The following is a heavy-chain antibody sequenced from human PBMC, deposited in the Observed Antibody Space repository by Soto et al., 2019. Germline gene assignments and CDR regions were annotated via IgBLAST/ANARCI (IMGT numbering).Heavy chain of an antibody. V-gene: IGHV1-24*01. D-gene: IGHD3-9*01. CDR1: GYTLTELS. CDR3: ATVAPHLTVAYYDILTGYYSGGSFDY. J-gene: IGHJ4*02. Sequence: ASVKVSCKVSGYTLTELSMHWVRQAPGKGLEWMGGFDPEDGETIYAQKFQGRVTMTEDTSTDTAYMELSSLRSEDTAVYYCATVAPHLTVAYYDILTGYYSGGSFDYWGQGTLVTVSS. CDR2: FDPEDGET.